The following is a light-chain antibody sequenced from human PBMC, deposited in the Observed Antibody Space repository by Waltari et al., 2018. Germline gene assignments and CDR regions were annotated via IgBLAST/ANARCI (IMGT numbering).Light chain of an antibody. CDR3: QQSYTTPRTYKSPRT. J-gene: IGKJ1*01. Sequence: DIQLTQSPSSLSASVGDRVSITCRASESIGNRLNWYQQRPGKAPKLLIYAASTLQSGVPSRFTGSGSGTDFTLTSSSLQPEDFATYYCQQSYTTPRTYKSPRTFGQGTQVEIK. V-gene: IGKV1-39*01. CDR2: AAS. CDR1: ESIGNR.